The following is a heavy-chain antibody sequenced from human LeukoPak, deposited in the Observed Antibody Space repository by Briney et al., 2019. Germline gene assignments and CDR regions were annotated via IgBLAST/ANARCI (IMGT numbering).Heavy chain of an antibody. J-gene: IGHJ6*03. Sequence: PGGSLRLSCAASGFTFSSYWKSWVRQAPGKGLEWVANIKQDGSEKYYVDSVKGRFTISRDNAKNSLYLQMNSLRAEDTAVYYCARDPYSGSYGNYYYYFMDVWGKGTTVTISS. CDR1: GFTFSSYW. D-gene: IGHD1-26*01. CDR3: ARDPYSGSYGNYYYYFMDV. V-gene: IGHV3-7*01. CDR2: IKQDGSEK.